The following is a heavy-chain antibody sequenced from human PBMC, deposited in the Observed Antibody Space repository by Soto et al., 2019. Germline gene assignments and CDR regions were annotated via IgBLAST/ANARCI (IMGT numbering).Heavy chain of an antibody. CDR2: ISSSSTNI. CDR3: ARETEY. J-gene: IGHJ4*02. Sequence: EVQLVESGGGLVQPGGSLRLSCAASGFFFSSYSMNWVRQAPGRGLEWVSYISSSSTNIHYADSVKGRFTISRDNAKSSLYLQMNSLRDEDTAVYYCARETEYWGQGILITVSS. CDR1: GFFFSSYS. V-gene: IGHV3-48*02. D-gene: IGHD6-6*01.